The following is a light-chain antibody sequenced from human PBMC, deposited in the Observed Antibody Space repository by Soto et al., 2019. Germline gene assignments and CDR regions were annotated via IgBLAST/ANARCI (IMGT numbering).Light chain of an antibody. J-gene: IGLJ3*02. Sequence: QSALTQPASVSGSPGQSLTISCTGTSNDLGSYNLVSWYQQHPGKAPKLMIYEVNKRPSGVSNRFSASKSGNTASLTISGLQAEDEADYYCCSYAGSSTSWVFGGGTKVTVL. V-gene: IGLV2-23*02. CDR3: CSYAGSSTSWV. CDR1: SNDLGSYNL. CDR2: EVN.